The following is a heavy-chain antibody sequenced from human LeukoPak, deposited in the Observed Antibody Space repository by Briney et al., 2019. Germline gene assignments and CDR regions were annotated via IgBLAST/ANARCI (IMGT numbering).Heavy chain of an antibody. CDR1: GFTFSSYG. D-gene: IGHD3-10*01. CDR2: ISYDGSNK. CDR3: VKDLKADTGELPSLGY. Sequence: PGRSLRLSCAASGFTFSSYGMHWVRQAPGKGLEWVAVISYDGSNKYYADSVKGRFTISRDNSKNTLYLQMNSLRAEDTAVYYCVKDLKADTGELPSLGYWGQGTLVTVSS. J-gene: IGHJ4*02. V-gene: IGHV3-30*18.